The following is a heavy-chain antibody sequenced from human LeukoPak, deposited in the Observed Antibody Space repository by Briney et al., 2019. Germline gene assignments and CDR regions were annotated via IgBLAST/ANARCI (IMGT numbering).Heavy chain of an antibody. V-gene: IGHV5-51*01. CDR1: GYSFTSYW. D-gene: IGHD6-19*01. CDR3: ARLTIGYSSGWSFDY. Sequence: GESLKTSCKGSGYSFTSYWIGWVRQMPGKGLEWMGIIYPGDSDTRYSPSFQGQVTISADKSISTAYLQWSSLKASDTAMYYCARLTIGYSSGWSFDYWGQGTLVTVSS. CDR2: IYPGDSDT. J-gene: IGHJ4*02.